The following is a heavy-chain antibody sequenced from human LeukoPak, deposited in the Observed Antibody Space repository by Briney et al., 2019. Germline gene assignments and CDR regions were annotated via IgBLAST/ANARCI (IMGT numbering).Heavy chain of an antibody. CDR2: IYCSGKT. D-gene: IGHD3-3*01. Sequence: WGTLRLSCAASGVTISSYYMSWVRQAPGKGLEWVGIIYCSGKTYYADSVKGRVTISIDNSKNTLYLQMNSLRAADTAVYFCASGADFWSTPFDCCGQGPLVTVSS. CDR1: GVTISSYY. J-gene: IGHJ4*02. CDR3: ASGADFWSTPFDC. V-gene: IGHV3-53*01.